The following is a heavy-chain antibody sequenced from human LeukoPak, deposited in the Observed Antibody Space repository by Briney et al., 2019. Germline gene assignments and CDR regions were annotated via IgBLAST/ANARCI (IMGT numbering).Heavy chain of an antibody. CDR1: GFTFSNYA. Sequence: GGSLRLSCAASGFTFSNYAILWVRQAPGKGLEWVSRIDNAGSITTYADSVKGRFTISRDNAENTLYLQMNSLRVEDTAVYYCVRSAFHAGSGNYYDYWGQGTLVTVSS. V-gene: IGHV3-74*03. D-gene: IGHD3-22*01. J-gene: IGHJ4*02. CDR3: VRSAFHAGSGNYYDY. CDR2: IDNAGSIT.